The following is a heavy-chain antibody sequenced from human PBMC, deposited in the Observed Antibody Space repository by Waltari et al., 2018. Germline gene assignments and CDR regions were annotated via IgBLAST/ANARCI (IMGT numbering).Heavy chain of an antibody. V-gene: IGHV4-61*09. D-gene: IGHD2-21*01. Sequence: QLQLHQSGPGLVKPSQTLSLACSLSGDSSIGSYHCHRVRQTAGEGLEWLGYIYSSGSTKYNPSLQSRATISIVNKTQFSLKLAAVTAADTAVYYCARSDVVVAPARNNYYFPMEVWGQGTTVTVSS. CDR1: GDSSIGSYH. CDR3: ARSDVVVAPARNNYYFPMEV. CDR2: IYSSGST. J-gene: IGHJ6*03.